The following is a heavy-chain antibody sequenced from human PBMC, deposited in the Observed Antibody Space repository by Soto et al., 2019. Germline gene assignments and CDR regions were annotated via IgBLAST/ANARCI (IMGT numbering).Heavy chain of an antibody. CDR3: ASGSEPFDY. Sequence: SLTCAVSGGSISSGGYSWSWIRQPPGKGLEWIGYIYHSGSTYYNPSLKSRVTISVDRSKNQFSLKLSSVTAADTAVYCCASGSEPFDYWGQGTLVTVSS. D-gene: IGHD2-15*01. J-gene: IGHJ4*02. CDR1: GGSISSGGYS. CDR2: IYHSGST. V-gene: IGHV4-30-2*01.